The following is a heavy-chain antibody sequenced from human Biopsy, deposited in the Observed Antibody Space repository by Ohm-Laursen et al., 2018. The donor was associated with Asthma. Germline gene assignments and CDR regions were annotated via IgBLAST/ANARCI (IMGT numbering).Heavy chain of an antibody. V-gene: IGHV1-69*13. CDR3: ARCQVGYSSGWSLLLKKIYYSGMDV. Sequence: ASVKVSCNAPGGTFSNFAISWVRQAPGQGLEWLGGIMTVFGTTNYAQKFQGRVTITADETTSTAYMEVTSLRSEDTAIYYCARCQVGYSSGWSLLLKKIYYSGMDVWGQGTAVTVSS. J-gene: IGHJ6*02. CDR1: GGTFSNFA. D-gene: IGHD6-19*01. CDR2: IMTVFGTT.